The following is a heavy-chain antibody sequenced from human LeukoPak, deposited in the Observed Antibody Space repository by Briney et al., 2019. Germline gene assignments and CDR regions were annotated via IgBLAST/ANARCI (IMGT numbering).Heavy chain of an antibody. D-gene: IGHD2-2*02. CDR2: IYYSGST. CDR3: ARGRGYCSSTSCYKVNWFDP. J-gene: IGHJ5*02. CDR1: GGSISSYY. Sequence: SETLSLACTVSGGSISSYYWSWIRQPPGKGLEWIGYIYYSGSTNYNPSLKSRVTISVDTSKNQFSLKLSSVTAADTAVYYCARGRGYCSSTSCYKVNWFDPWGQGTLVTVSS. V-gene: IGHV4-59*01.